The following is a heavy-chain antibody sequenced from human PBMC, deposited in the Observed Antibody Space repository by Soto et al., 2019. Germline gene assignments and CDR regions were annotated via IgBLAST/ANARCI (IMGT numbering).Heavy chain of an antibody. V-gene: IGHV1-69*06. J-gene: IGHJ6*02. D-gene: IGHD2-2*01. CDR2: IIPIFGTA. CDR1: GGTFSSYA. Sequence: QVQLVQSGAEVKKPGSSVKVSCKASGGTFSSYAISWVRQAPGQGLEWMGGIIPIFGTANYAQKFQGRVTITADKSTSSAYMELSSLRSEDTAVYYCARSSSTSCYQCYYGMDVWGQGTTVTVSS. CDR3: ARSSSTSCYQCYYGMDV.